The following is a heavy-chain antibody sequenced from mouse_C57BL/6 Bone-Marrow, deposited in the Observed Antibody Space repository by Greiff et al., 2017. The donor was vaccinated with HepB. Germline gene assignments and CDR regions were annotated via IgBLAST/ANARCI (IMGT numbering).Heavy chain of an antibody. CDR2: ISSGSSTI. Sequence: EVKLVESGGGLVKPGGSLKLSCAASGFTFSDYGMHWVRQAPEKGLEWVAYISSGSSTIYYADTVKGRFTISRDNAKNTLFLQMTSLRSEDTAMYYCARLCPRGFAYWGQGTLVTVSA. CDR3: ARLCPRGFAY. J-gene: IGHJ3*01. V-gene: IGHV5-17*01. CDR1: GFTFSDYG. D-gene: IGHD6-5*01.